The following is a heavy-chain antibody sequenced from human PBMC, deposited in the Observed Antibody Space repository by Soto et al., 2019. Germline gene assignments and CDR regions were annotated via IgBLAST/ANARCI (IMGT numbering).Heavy chain of an antibody. CDR1: GFTFGSYA. Sequence: QVQLVESGGGVVQPGRSLRLSCAASGFTFGSYAMHWVRQAPGKGLEWVAVMSYDGSNEYYADSVKGRFSISRDNSKNTLYVQMNSLSPEDTAVYYCARDTSYGSVNYYDAFDIWGQGTVVTVSS. J-gene: IGHJ3*02. V-gene: IGHV3-30*04. CDR3: ARDTSYGSVNYYDAFDI. D-gene: IGHD3-10*01. CDR2: MSYDGSNE.